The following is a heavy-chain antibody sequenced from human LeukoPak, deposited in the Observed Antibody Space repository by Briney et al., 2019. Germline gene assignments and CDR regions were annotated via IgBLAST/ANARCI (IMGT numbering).Heavy chain of an antibody. Sequence: GGSLRLSCAASGFTFSSYGMHWVRQAPGKGLEWVAVISYDGSNKYYADSVQGRFTISRDNSKNTLYLQMNSLRAEDTAVYYCAKGVAELLWFGEPNYYGMDVWGQGTTVTVSS. D-gene: IGHD3-10*01. CDR3: AKGVAELLWFGEPNYYGMDV. CDR1: GFTFSSYG. J-gene: IGHJ6*02. CDR2: ISYDGSNK. V-gene: IGHV3-30*18.